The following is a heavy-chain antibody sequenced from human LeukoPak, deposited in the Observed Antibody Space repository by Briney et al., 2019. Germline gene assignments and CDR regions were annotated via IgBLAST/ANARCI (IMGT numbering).Heavy chain of an antibody. CDR3: AKDRQAGYYYYYYMDV. J-gene: IGHJ6*03. CDR1: GFTFSSYA. CDR2: ISGSGGST. Sequence: GGSLRLSCAASGFTFSSYAMRWVRQAPGKGLEWVSAISGSGGSTYYADSVKGRFTISRDNAKNTLYLQMNSMRAEDTAVYYCAKDRQAGYYYYYYMDVWGKGTTVTVSS. V-gene: IGHV3-23*01.